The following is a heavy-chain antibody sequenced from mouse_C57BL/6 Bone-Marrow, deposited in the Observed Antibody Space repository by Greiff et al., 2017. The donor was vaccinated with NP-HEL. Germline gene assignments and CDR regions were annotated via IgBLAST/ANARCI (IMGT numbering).Heavy chain of an antibody. V-gene: IGHV1-77*01. D-gene: IGHD2-3*01. CDR2: IGPGSGST. J-gene: IGHJ3*01. CDR3: ARSRANDGYYGFAY. Sequence: QVQLQQSGAELVKPGASVKISCKASGYTFTDYYINWVKQRPGQGLEWIGRIGPGSGSTYYNGKFKGKATLTADKSSSTAYMQLSSLTSEDSAVYFCARSRANDGYYGFAYWGQGTLVTVSA. CDR1: GYTFTDYY.